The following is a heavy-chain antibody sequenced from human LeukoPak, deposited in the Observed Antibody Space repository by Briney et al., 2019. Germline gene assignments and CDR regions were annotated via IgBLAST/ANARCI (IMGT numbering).Heavy chain of an antibody. D-gene: IGHD1-14*01. J-gene: IGHJ4*02. V-gene: IGHV3-33*06. CDR2: ICYDGSNK. CDR1: GFTFSSYG. CDR3: AKDTETGIRGPIDY. Sequence: PGGSLRLSCAASGFTFSSYGMHWVRQAPGKGLEWVAVICYDGSNKYYADSVKGRFTISRDNSKNTLYLQMNSLRAEDTAVYYCAKDTETGIRGPIDYWGQGTLVTVSS.